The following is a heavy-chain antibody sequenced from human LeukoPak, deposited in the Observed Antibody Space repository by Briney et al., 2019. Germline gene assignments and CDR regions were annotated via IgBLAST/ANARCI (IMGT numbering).Heavy chain of an antibody. CDR2: IYHSGST. CDR1: GGSISSSNW. Sequence: SGTLSLTCAVSGGSISSSNWWSWVRQPPGKGLEWIGEIYHSGSTNYNPSLKSRVTISVDKSKDQFSLKLSSVTAEDTAVYYCAREDSSGWTFPRGAFDIWGQGTMVTVSS. D-gene: IGHD6-19*01. V-gene: IGHV4-4*02. CDR3: AREDSSGWTFPRGAFDI. J-gene: IGHJ3*02.